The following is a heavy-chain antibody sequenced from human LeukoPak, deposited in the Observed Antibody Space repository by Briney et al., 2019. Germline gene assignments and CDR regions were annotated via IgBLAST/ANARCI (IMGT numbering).Heavy chain of an antibody. CDR1: GYSISSGYY. CDR2: IYHSGNT. CDR3: ARAGYGDSDFDY. J-gene: IGHJ4*02. D-gene: IGHD4-17*01. V-gene: IGHV4-38-2*02. Sequence: SETLSLTCTVSGYSISSGYYWGWIRQPPGKGLEWIGSIYHSGNTYYNPSLKSRVTISVDTSKNQFSLKLNSVTAADTAVYYCARAGYGDSDFDYSGPGNPGHRLL.